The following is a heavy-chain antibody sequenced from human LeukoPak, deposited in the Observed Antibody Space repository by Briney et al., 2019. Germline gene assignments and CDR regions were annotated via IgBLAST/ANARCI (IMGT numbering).Heavy chain of an antibody. CDR3: ARGHNSGYSNSLDP. D-gene: IGHD3-22*01. V-gene: IGHV1-2*02. Sequence: GASVRVSCKTSGYTFTDYYIHWVRQAPGRGLESMGWMNPNSGCTNYAPKFQGRVTMTRDTSISTAYMELSSLTSDDTAVYYCARGHNSGYSNSLDPWGQGTLFTASS. J-gene: IGHJ5*02. CDR2: MNPNSGCT. CDR1: GYTFTDYY.